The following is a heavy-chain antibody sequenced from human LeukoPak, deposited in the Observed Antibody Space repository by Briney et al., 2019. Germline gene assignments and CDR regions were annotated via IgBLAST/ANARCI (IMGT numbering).Heavy chain of an antibody. Sequence: ASVKVSCKASGGTFSSYAISWVRQAPGQGLEWMGWISAYNGNTNYAQKLRGRVTMTTDTSTSTAYMELRSLRSDDTAVYYCARDRTGGSYLRVWGKGTTVTVSS. V-gene: IGHV1-18*01. J-gene: IGHJ6*04. CDR2: ISAYNGNT. D-gene: IGHD1-26*01. CDR1: GGTFSSYA. CDR3: ARDRTGGSYLRV.